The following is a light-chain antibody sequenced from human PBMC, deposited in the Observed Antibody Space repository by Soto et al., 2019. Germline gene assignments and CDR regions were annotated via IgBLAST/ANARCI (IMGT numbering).Light chain of an antibody. Sequence: QSAQIQPASVSGSPGQSITISCTGTSRDVGGSNYVSWYQHHPHRAPKLLIYEVSYRPSGVSSRFSGSKSGNTASLTISGLQAEDEADYYCSSYTSSNTLEVFGVGTKVTVL. CDR1: SRDVGGSNY. V-gene: IGLV2-14*01. CDR2: EVS. CDR3: SSYTSSNTLEV. J-gene: IGLJ1*01.